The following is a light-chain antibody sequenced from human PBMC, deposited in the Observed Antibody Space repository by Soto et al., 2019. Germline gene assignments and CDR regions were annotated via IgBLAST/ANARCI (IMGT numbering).Light chain of an antibody. CDR3: ASYAGTRLFV. CDR1: SSDVGFYNF. V-gene: IGLV2-8*01. J-gene: IGLJ1*01. Sequence: QSVLTQPHSASGSPGQSLTISCTGTSSDVGFYNFVSWYQQRPGKAPKLVIYEVTKRPSGVPDRFSGSKSGSTASLTVSGLQADDEADYYCASYAGTRLFVFGSGTKLTVL. CDR2: EVT.